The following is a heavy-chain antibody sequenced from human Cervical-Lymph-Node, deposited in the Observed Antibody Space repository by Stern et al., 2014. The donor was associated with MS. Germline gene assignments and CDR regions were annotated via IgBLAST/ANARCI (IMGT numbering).Heavy chain of an antibody. CDR1: GYTFTTYY. CDR2: INPSGGST. J-gene: IGHJ6*02. D-gene: IGHD6-19*01. V-gene: IGHV1-46*01. CDR3: AREVAGHRLGMMDV. Sequence: VQLVQSGAEVKKPGASVKVSCKASGYTFTTYYMHWVRQAPGKGLEWMGIINPSGGSTRYAQKFRGRVTMTRDTSTSTVYMELSSLTSEDTAVYYCAREVAGHRLGMMDVWGQGTTVTVSS.